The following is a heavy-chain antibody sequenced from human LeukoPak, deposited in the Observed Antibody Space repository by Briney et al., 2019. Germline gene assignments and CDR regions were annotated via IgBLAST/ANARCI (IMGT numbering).Heavy chain of an antibody. D-gene: IGHD2-21*02. V-gene: IGHV5-51*01. CDR2: IYPGDSDT. CDR3: ARHWGDTGFDY. CDR1: GYRFTSYW. J-gene: IGHJ4*02. Sequence: GESLKISCKGSGYRFTSYWIGWVRQLPGKGLEWMGIIYPGDSDTIYSPSFQGQVTISADKSISTAYLQWSSLKASDTAMYYCARHWGDTGFDYWGQGTLVTVSS.